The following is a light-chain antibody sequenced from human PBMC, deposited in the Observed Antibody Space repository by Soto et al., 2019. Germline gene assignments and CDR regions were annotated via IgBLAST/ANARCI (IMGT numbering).Light chain of an antibody. CDR2: LGS. J-gene: IGKJ1*01. CDR1: QSLLHSNGYNY. CDR3: VQALQSPPWT. V-gene: IGKV2-28*01. Sequence: DIVVTQSPLTLPVTPGETASISCRSSQSLLHSNGYNYLDWYLQKPGQSPQLLIYLGSNRASGVPDRFSGSGSGTDFTLKMSRVEAEDVGVYYCVQALQSPPWTFGQGTKVEIK.